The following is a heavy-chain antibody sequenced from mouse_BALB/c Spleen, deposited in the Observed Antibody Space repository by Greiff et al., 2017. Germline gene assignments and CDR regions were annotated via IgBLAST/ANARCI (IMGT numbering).Heavy chain of an antibody. D-gene: IGHD2-4*01. Sequence: VQLQQSGPELVKPGASVKISCKASGYSFTGYFMNWVMQSHGKSLEWIGRINPYNGDTFYNQKFKGKATLTVDKSSSTAHMELRSLASEDSAVYYCARGGYYDAGAYWGQGTLVTVSA. J-gene: IGHJ3*01. CDR1: GYSFTGYF. V-gene: IGHV1-20*02. CDR2: INPYNGDT. CDR3: ARGGYYDAGAY.